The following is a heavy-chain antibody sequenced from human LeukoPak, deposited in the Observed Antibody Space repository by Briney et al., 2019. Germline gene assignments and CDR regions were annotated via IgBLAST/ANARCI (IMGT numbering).Heavy chain of an antibody. Sequence: AASVKVSCKASGYTFTSYGISWVRQAPGQGLEWMGWISAYNGNTNYAQKLQGRVTMTTDTSTSTAYMELRSLRSDDTAVYYCARDLAYXXFWSGYYFDYWGQGTLVTVS. D-gene: IGHD3-3*01. J-gene: IGHJ4*02. CDR3: ARDLAYXXFWSGYYFDY. CDR2: ISAYNGNT. CDR1: GYTFTSYG. V-gene: IGHV1-18*01.